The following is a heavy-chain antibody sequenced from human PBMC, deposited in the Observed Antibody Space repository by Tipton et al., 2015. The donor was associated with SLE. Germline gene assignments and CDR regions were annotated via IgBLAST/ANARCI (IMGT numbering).Heavy chain of an antibody. J-gene: IGHJ3*02. Sequence: QLVQSGGGVVQPGRSLRLSCAASGFTFSSYGMHWVRQAPGKGLEWVAVIWYDGSNKYYADSVKGRFTISRDNSKNTLYLQMNSLRAEDTAVYYCARETPGVGATRDAFDIWGQGTMVTVSS. CDR3: ARETPGVGATRDAFDI. CDR1: GFTFSSYG. D-gene: IGHD1-26*01. CDR2: IWYDGSNK. V-gene: IGHV3-33*01.